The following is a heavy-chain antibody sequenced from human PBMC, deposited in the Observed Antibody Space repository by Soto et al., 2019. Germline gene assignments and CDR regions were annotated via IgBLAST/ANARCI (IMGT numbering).Heavy chain of an antibody. CDR3: ARQRTSVVTQYYFDS. J-gene: IGHJ4*02. CDR1: GDSISSRSYY. V-gene: IGHV4-39*01. Sequence: SETLSLTCTVTGDSISSRSYYWGWIRQPPGKGLEWIGSIYYSGSTYNNPSLRSRVSMSIDTSKDQFSLKLKSVTAADTALYFCARQRTSVVTQYYFDSWGQGTPVTVSS. CDR2: IYYSGST. D-gene: IGHD2-21*02.